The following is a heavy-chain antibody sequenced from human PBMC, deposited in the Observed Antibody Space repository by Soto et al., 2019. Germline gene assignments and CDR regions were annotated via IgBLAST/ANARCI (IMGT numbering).Heavy chain of an antibody. CDR1: GFTFSSYG. Sequence: QVQLVESGGGVVQPGRSLRLSCAASGFTFSSYGMHWVRQAPGKGLEWVAVISYDGSNKYYADSVKGRFTISRDNSKNTLYLQMNSLRAEDTAVYYCAKGAYSRGWKQNPRSDYFDYLGQGTLLTVSS. CDR3: AKGAYSRGWKQNPRSDYFDY. V-gene: IGHV3-30*18. J-gene: IGHJ4*02. CDR2: ISYDGSNK. D-gene: IGHD6-19*01.